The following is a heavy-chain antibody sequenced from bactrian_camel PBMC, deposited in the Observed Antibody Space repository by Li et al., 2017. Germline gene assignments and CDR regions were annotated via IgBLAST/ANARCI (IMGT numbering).Heavy chain of an antibody. CDR2: IYTESGST. Sequence: HVQLVESGGGSVQTGGSLRLSCAVSGVNFNFYCMGWFRQAPGKVREGVASIYTESGSTYYADPVKARFTISRDNDKNTLYLQMENLKPEDSAIYYCAARASPQPLAVSAFDASRYSDWGQGTQVTVS. D-gene: IGHD2*01. CDR3: AARASPQPLAVSAFDASRYSD. CDR1: GVNFNFYC. V-gene: IGHV3-2*01. J-gene: IGHJ4*01.